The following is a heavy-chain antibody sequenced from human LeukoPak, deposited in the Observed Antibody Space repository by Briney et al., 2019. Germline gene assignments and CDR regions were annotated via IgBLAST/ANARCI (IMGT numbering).Heavy chain of an antibody. J-gene: IGHJ4*02. Sequence: GGSLRLSCAASGFTFASYAMSWVRQAPGKGLEWVSIISGSGGSTYYVDSVKGRFTISRDNPKNTLYLQMNSLRAEDTAVYYCAKHQNKGFDYWGQGTLVTVSS. CDR1: GFTFASYA. CDR3: AKHQNKGFDY. CDR2: ISGSGGST. V-gene: IGHV3-23*01.